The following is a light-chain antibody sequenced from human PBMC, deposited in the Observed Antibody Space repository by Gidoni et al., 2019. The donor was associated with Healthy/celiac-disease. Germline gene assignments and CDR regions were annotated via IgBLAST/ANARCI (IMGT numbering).Light chain of an antibody. CDR1: QSVLYSSNNKNY. CDR2: WAS. J-gene: IGKJ1*01. Sequence: DIVMTQSPDSLAVSLGERATINCKSSQSVLYSSNNKNYLAWYQQKPGQPPKLLISWASTRESGVPDRFSGSGSGTDFNLTISSLQAEDVAVYYCQQYYSTPWTFGQGTKVEIK. V-gene: IGKV4-1*01. CDR3: QQYYSTPWT.